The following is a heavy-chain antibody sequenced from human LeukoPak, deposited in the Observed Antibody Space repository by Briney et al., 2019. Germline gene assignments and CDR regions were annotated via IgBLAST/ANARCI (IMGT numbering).Heavy chain of an antibody. V-gene: IGHV3-73*01. D-gene: IGHD3-3*01. CDR2: IGGKPHNYAT. J-gene: IGHJ3*01. Sequence: QPGGSLRLSCAVSGFTFSGFSMHWVRQVSGKGLEWVCQIGGKPHNYATTYAAPLKGRFTISRDDSKNTLYLQMNSLKSEDTAVYFCARQMITIFGVAQYVLDLWGQGTVVTVSS. CDR1: GFTFSGFS. CDR3: ARQMITIFGVAQYVLDL.